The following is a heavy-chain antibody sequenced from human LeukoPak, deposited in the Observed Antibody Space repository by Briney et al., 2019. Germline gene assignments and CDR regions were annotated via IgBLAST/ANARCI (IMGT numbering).Heavy chain of an antibody. D-gene: IGHD1-1*01. CDR1: GFTVSRNY. CDR2: IYSAGDT. J-gene: IGHJ4*02. CDR3: ARDRRCGTAWYIWN. V-gene: IGHV3-53*01. Sequence: GGSLRLSCAVSGFTVSRNYMSWVRQAPGRGLEWVSIIYSAGDTYYADSVKGRFTISRDNSNNTLYLQMNNLRAEDSAVYFCARDRRCGTAWYIWNWGQGTLVAVSS.